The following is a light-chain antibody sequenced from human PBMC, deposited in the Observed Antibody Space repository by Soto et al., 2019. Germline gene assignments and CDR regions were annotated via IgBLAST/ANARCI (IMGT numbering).Light chain of an antibody. CDR3: QQYNNWPPMA. V-gene: IGKV3-15*01. Sequence: EIVMTQSPATLSVSPGERATLSCRASQSVSSNLAWYQQKAGQATRLLIYGASTRATGIPARFSGSGSGTEFTLTISSLRSEDFAVYYCQQYNNWPPMAFGQGTKVEIK. CDR2: GAS. J-gene: IGKJ1*01. CDR1: QSVSSN.